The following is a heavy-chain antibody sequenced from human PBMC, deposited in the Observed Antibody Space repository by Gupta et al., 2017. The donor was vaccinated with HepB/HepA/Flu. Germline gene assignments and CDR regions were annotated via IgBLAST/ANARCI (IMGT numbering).Heavy chain of an antibody. Sequence: EVQLVESGGGLVKPGGSLRLSCAASGLRMSWVRQAPGKGLEWVGRIKSKTDGGTTDYAAPVKGRFTISRDDSKNTLYLQMNSLKTEETAVYDCTTDALRGYDYDYFDYWGQGTLVTVSS. CDR3: TTDALRGYDYDYFDY. CDR2: IKSKTDGGTT. CDR1: GLR. J-gene: IGHJ4*02. V-gene: IGHV3-15*01. D-gene: IGHD5-12*01.